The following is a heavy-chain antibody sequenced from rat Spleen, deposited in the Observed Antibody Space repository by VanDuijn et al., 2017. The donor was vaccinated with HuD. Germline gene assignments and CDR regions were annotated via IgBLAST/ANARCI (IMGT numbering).Heavy chain of an antibody. D-gene: IGHD5-1*01. V-gene: IGHV5-17*01. CDR3: ARHPQLGAYWYFDF. CDR1: GFTFSNYA. Sequence: EVQLVESGGGLVKPGRSLKLPCAASGFTFSNYALAWVRQPPKKGLEWVATIIYDGSRTYYRDSVKGRFTISRDNAKNTLYLQMDSLRSEDTATYYCARHPQLGAYWYFDFWGPGTMVTVSS. J-gene: IGHJ1*01. CDR2: IIYDGSRT.